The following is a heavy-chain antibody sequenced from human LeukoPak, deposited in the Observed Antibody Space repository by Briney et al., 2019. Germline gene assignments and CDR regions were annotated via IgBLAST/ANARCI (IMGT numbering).Heavy chain of an antibody. CDR1: GFTFSSYS. CDR3: ARSATVTLNWFDH. CDR2: ISSSSSYI. J-gene: IGHJ5*02. V-gene: IGHV3-21*01. Sequence: GGSLRLSCAASGFTFSSYSMNWVRQAPGKGLEWVSSISSSSSYIYYADSVKGRFTISRDNAKNSLYLQMNSLRAEDTAVYYCARSATVTLNWFDHWGQGTLVTVSS. D-gene: IGHD4-17*01.